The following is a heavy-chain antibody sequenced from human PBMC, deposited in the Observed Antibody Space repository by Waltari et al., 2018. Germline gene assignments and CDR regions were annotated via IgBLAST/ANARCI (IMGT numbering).Heavy chain of an antibody. V-gene: IGHV3-23*01. Sequence: EVQLLESGGGLVQPGGSLRLSCAASGFTFSNYAMRWVRQAPGKGLEWVSLMSGSTGSTYYADSVKGRFTISRDNSKNTLYLQMNSLRAEDTAVFYCAKGISGTNSGIDFWGQGTLVTVSS. CDR2: MSGSTGST. CDR1: GFTFSNYA. J-gene: IGHJ4*02. CDR3: AKGISGTNSGIDF. D-gene: IGHD1-26*01.